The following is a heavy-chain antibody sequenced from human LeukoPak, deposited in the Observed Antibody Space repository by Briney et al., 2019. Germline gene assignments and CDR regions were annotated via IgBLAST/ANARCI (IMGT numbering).Heavy chain of an antibody. V-gene: IGHV3-30*04. CDR3: EREQAFYSGYDY. CDR2: ISYDGSNK. CDR1: GFTFSSYA. D-gene: IGHD5-12*01. J-gene: IGHJ4*02. Sequence: QPGRSLRLSCAASGFTFSSYAMHWVRQAPGKGLEWVAVISYDGSNKYYADSVKGRFTISRDNSKNTLYLQMNSLRAEDTAVYYCEREQAFYSGYDYWGQGTLVTVSS.